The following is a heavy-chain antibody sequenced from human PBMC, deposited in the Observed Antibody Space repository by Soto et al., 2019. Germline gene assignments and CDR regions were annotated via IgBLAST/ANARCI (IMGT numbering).Heavy chain of an antibody. V-gene: IGHV1-69*02. CDR3: ASSSWADAFDI. Sequence: QVQLVQSGAEVKKPGSSVKVSCKASGGTFSSYTISWVRQAPGQGLEWMGRIIPILGIANYAQKFQGRVTITADQSTSTAYMELSSRRSEDTAVYYCASSSWADAFDIWGQGTMVTVSS. CDR2: IIPILGIA. CDR1: GGTFSSYT. J-gene: IGHJ3*02. D-gene: IGHD6-13*01.